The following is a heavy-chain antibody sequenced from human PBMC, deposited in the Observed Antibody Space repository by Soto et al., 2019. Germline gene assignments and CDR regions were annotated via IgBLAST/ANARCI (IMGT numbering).Heavy chain of an antibody. Sequence: QLQLQESGLGLVKPSETLSLTCSVSGGSITSNAYFWGWIRQPPGKSLEWIGSIYFRGNSYYNPSLGSXPXIXXDTSSSQFSLKLTSVTASDTAIYYCARHLRLGENGLDYFDYWDQGALVTISS. CDR2: IYFRGNS. CDR1: GGSITSNAYF. V-gene: IGHV4-39*01. D-gene: IGHD3-16*01. J-gene: IGHJ4*02. CDR3: ARHLRLGENGLDYFDY.